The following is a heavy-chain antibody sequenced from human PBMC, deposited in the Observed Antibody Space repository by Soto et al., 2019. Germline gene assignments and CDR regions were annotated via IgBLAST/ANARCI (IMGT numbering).Heavy chain of an antibody. D-gene: IGHD5-18*01. J-gene: IGHJ5*02. CDR2: IYYSGST. CDR1: GGSISSYY. Sequence: QVQLQESGPGLVKPSETLSLTCTVSGGSISSYYWSWIRQPPGKGLEWIGYIYYSGSTNYNPSLKTRVTSSVDTSKNQFSLKLSSVTAAYTAVYYCAGGYSYDNWFDPWGQGTLVTVS. CDR3: AGGYSYDNWFDP. V-gene: IGHV4-59*01.